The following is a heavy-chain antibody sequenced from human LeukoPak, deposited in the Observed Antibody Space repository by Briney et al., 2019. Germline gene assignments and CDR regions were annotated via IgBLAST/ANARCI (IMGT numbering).Heavy chain of an antibody. J-gene: IGHJ4*02. Sequence: PGGSLRLSCAASGFTFNYAMTWARQPPGKGLEWVSAIIGSGGSTYYADSVKGRFTISKDNSKNTLYLLMSSLRPEDTAVYYCAKHADSSGRPRAGFDHWGQGTLVTVSS. CDR2: IIGSGGST. CDR3: AKHADSSGRPRAGFDH. V-gene: IGHV3-23*01. D-gene: IGHD3-22*01. CDR1: GFTFNYA.